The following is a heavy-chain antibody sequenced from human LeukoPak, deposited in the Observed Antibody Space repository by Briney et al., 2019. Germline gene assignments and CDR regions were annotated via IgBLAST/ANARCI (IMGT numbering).Heavy chain of an antibody. CDR3: ARVHHYFDIAFDY. Sequence: ASVKVSCKTSGYSSTSYYIHWVRQAPGQGLEWMGMINPSGGSTNYAQTFQGRVTMTRDMSTSTVYMELSSLRSEDTAVYYCARVHHYFDIAFDYWGQGTLVTVSS. J-gene: IGHJ4*02. CDR2: INPSGGST. CDR1: GYSSTSYY. D-gene: IGHD3-22*01. V-gene: IGHV1-46*01.